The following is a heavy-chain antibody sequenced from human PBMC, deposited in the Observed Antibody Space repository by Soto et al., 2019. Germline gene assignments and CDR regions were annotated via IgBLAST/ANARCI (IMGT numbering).Heavy chain of an antibody. D-gene: IGHD5-18*01. CDR3: ASASPGYSYGPYYYYYYGIDV. CDR1: VGSFSGYY. J-gene: IGHJ6*02. V-gene: IGHV4-34*01. Sequence: SETLSLTCAVYVGSFSGYYWSWIRQPPGKGLEWIGEINHSGSTNYNPSLKSRVTISVDTSKNQFSLKLSSVTAADTAVYYCASASPGYSYGPYYYYYYGIDVWGQGTTVTVSS. CDR2: INHSGST.